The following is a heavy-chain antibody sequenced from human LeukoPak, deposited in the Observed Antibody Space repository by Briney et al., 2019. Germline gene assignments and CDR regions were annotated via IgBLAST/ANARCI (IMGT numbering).Heavy chain of an antibody. Sequence: PGGSLRLSCAASGFTFSTYAMTWVRQAPGKGLEWVSAIGTAGDPHYSDSVRGRFTISRDNSKNTLSLQMNNLRAEDTAFYYCAKDWSCDYWGQGTLVTVSS. CDR1: GFTFSTYA. J-gene: IGHJ4*02. V-gene: IGHV3-23*01. CDR3: AKDWSCDY. CDR2: IGTAGDP. D-gene: IGHD3-10*01.